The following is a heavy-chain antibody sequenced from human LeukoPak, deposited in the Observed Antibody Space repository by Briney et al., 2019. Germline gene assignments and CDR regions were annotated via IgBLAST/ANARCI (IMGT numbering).Heavy chain of an antibody. CDR3: AKDQPGIAAAGRDY. CDR2: ISGSGGST. Sequence: GGSLRLSCAASGFTFSSFAMHWVRQAPGKGLEWVSAISGSGGSTYYADSVKGRFTISRDKSKNTLYLQMNSLRAEDTAVYYCAKDQPGIAAAGRDYWGQGTLVTVSS. J-gene: IGHJ4*02. CDR1: GFTFSSFA. D-gene: IGHD6-13*01. V-gene: IGHV3-23*01.